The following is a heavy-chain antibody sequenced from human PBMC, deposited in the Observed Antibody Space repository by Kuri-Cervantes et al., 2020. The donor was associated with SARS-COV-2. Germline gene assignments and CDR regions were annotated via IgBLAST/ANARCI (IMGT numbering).Heavy chain of an antibody. D-gene: IGHD2-15*01. V-gene: IGHV1-2*02. Sequence: ASVKVSCKASGYTFTGYYMHWVRQAPGQGLEWMGWINPNNGGTNYAQKFQGRVTMTRDTSISTAYMELSRLRSDDTAVYYCARDVCSGGSCYHYYMDVWGKGTTVTVSS. CDR1: GYTFTGYY. J-gene: IGHJ6*03. CDR3: ARDVCSGGSCYHYYMDV. CDR2: INPNNGGT.